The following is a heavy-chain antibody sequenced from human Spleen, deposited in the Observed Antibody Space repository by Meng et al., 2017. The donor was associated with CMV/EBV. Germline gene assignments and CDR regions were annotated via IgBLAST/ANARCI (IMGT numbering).Heavy chain of an antibody. CDR1: GDSVSTNSAA. Sequence: SETLSLTCAISGDSVSTNSAAWNWIRQSPSRGLEWLARTYYRSRWFNQYAVSVKSRISVNPDTANNQLSLQLNSVTPEDTAIYYCAREYSSSFGFWGQGTLVTVSS. J-gene: IGHJ4*02. CDR3: AREYSSSFGF. CDR2: TYYRSRWFN. D-gene: IGHD6-6*01. V-gene: IGHV6-1*01.